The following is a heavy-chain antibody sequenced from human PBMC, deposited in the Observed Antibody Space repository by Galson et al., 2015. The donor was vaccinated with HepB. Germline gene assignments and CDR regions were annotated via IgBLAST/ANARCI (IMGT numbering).Heavy chain of an antibody. Sequence: SVKVSCKASGYTFTSYYMHWVRQAPGQGREWMGIINPSGGSTSYAQKFQGRVTMTRDTSTSTVYMELSVLRSEDTAVYYCARERGTLVVRGVRRYYFDYWGQGTLFTVSS. CDR3: ARERGTLVVRGVRRYYFDY. V-gene: IGHV1-46*01. CDR2: INPSGGST. CDR1: GYTFTSYY. D-gene: IGHD3-10*01. J-gene: IGHJ4*02.